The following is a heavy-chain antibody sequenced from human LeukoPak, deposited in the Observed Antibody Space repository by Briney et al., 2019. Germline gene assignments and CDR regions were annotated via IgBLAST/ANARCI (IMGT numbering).Heavy chain of an antibody. CDR3: AKGRSVKDIVVVVAATAYFDY. CDR2: ISYDGSNK. CDR1: GFTFSSYA. D-gene: IGHD2-15*01. V-gene: IGHV3-30-3*01. J-gene: IGHJ4*02. Sequence: GGSLRLSCAASGFTFSSYAMHWVRQAPGKGLEWVAVISYDGSNKYYADSVKGRFTISRDNSKNTLYLQMNSLRAEDTAVYYCAKGRSVKDIVVVVAATAYFDYWGQGTLVTVSS.